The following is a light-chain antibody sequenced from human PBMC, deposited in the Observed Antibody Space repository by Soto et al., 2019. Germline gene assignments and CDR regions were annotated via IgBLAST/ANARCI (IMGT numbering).Light chain of an antibody. V-gene: IGLV2-14*01. CDR3: SSYTSASALAI. CDR1: KFDIGHYNY. Sequence: QSALTQPASVSGSPGQTITISCAGTKFDIGHYNYVSWYRQHPGEAPKLIIFEVNNRPSGISNRFSGSKSGNTASLTISGLQVEDEAHYFCSSYTSASALAIFGGGTQLTVL. CDR2: EVN. J-gene: IGLJ2*01.